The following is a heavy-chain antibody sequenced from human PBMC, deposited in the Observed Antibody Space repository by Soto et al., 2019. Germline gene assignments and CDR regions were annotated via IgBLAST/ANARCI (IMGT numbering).Heavy chain of an antibody. D-gene: IGHD1-26*01. Sequence: PSETLSLTFAVSCGSIITSNWLSLVRQPPWMGLEWIGEIYHSGSANYKPSLKSRVTMSVDESKNQFSLKLSSVSAADTAVYYCARDGRYSGSYYHGFDIWGQGTMVTVSS. CDR1: CGSIITSNW. J-gene: IGHJ3*02. CDR2: IYHSGSA. V-gene: IGHV4-4*02. CDR3: ARDGRYSGSYYHGFDI.